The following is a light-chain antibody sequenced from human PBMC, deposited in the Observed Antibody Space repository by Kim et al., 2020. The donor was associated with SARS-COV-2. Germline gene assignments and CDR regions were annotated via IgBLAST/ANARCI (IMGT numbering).Light chain of an antibody. CDR2: GAS. CDR3: QHYDSSPLFT. Sequence: EIVLTQSPGTLSLSPGERATLSCRASQSVTSSYLAWYQQKPGQAPRLLIYGASSRATGIPDRFSGSGSGTDFTLTNSRLEPEDFAVYYCQHYDSSPLFTFGPGTKVDIK. J-gene: IGKJ3*01. CDR1: QSVTSSY. V-gene: IGKV3-20*01.